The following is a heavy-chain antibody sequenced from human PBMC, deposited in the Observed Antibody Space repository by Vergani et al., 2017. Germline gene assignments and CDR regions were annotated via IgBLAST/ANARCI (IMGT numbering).Heavy chain of an antibody. CDR2: IDHTGRP. V-gene: IGHV4-34*01. CDR3: ARVNTETNGHLYYDYYMDV. CDR1: GGSFTSYH. Sequence: QVQLQQWGGGLLKPSETLSLTCVVNGGSFTSYHWTWIRQSPGEGLEWVGDIDHTGRPDYNPSLKSRLTMSVDKSRNQFPLMVNSVTATDTAIYFCARVNTETNGHLYYDYYMDVWGQGTAVTVS. D-gene: IGHD2-8*01. J-gene: IGHJ6*03.